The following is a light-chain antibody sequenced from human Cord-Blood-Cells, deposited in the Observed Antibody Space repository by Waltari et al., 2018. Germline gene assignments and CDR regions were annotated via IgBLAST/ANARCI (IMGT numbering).Light chain of an antibody. Sequence: EIVMTQSPATLSVSPGERATLTCSASQCVSSNLAWYQQKPGQAPRLLIYGASTRATGIPARFSGSGSGTEFTLTISSLQSEDFAVYYCQQYNNWPPVTFGQGTKLEIK. CDR1: QCVSSN. J-gene: IGKJ2*01. V-gene: IGKV3-15*01. CDR2: GAS. CDR3: QQYNNWPPVT.